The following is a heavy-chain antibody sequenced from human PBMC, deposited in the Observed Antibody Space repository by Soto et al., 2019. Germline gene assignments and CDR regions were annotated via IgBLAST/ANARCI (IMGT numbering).Heavy chain of an antibody. V-gene: IGHV4-31*03. D-gene: IGHD5-18*01. J-gene: IGHJ4*02. CDR2: IHYSGST. CDR3: ARGFVETAMAFDY. Sequence: QVQLQESGPGLVKPSQTLSLACSVSGASINSGGYFWSWIRQLPGKGLEWIGYIHYSGSTYYNPSLKSRVVMSIDTSKNDFSLKLSSVTAADTVVFYCARGFVETAMAFDYWGQGALVTVSS. CDR1: GASINSGGYF.